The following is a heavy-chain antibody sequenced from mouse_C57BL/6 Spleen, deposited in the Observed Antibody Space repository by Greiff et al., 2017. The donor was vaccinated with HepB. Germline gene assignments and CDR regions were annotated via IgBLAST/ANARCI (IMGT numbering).Heavy chain of an antibody. J-gene: IGHJ1*03. V-gene: IGHV1-77*01. D-gene: IGHD2-5*01. CDR2: IGPGSGST. CDR3: ARRAYKSNPGYFDV. Sequence: QVQLQQSGAVLVKPGASVKISCKASGYTFTDYYINWVKQRPGQGLEWIGKIGPGSGSTYYNEKFKGKATLTADKSSSTAYMQLSSLTSEASAVYFCARRAYKSNPGYFDVWGTGTTVTVSS. CDR1: GYTFTDYY.